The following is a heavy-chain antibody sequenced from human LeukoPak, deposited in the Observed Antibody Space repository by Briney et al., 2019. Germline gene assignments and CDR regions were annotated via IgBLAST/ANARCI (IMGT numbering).Heavy chain of an antibody. CDR2: IWYDGSNR. Sequence: GGSLTLSCAASGFTFSSYGMYWVRQAPGKGLEWVALIWYDGSNRYCADSVKGRFTISRDNSKNTLYLQMNSLRAEDTAVYYCASWRGSGSYGGYFDYWGQGTLVTVSS. CDR3: ASWRGSGSYGGYFDY. J-gene: IGHJ4*02. D-gene: IGHD3-10*01. V-gene: IGHV3-33*01. CDR1: GFTFSSYG.